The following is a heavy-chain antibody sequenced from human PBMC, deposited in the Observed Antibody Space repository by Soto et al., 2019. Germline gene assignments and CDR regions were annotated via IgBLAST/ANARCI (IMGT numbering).Heavy chain of an antibody. CDR3: PAFIGAHRNFAL. CDR1: GGSFSSGVYY. D-gene: IGHD6-13*01. Sequence: QVQLQESGPGLVKPSQTLSLTCTVSGGSFSSGVYYWSWIRQPPGKGLGWIGYIYNSGSTYYSPPLRIRVFIEVAPSKHQFPRKLSAVSAADTAVYYGPAFIGAHRNFALWGSGTLVTAAS. CDR2: IYNSGST. J-gene: IGHJ2*01. V-gene: IGHV4-30-4*01.